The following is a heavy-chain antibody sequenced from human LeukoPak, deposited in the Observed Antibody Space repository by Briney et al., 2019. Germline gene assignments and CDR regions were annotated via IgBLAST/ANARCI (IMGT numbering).Heavy chain of an antibody. CDR2: ISSSSSYI. CDR3: ARSIAVAGTLAPLDY. V-gene: IGHV3-21*01. CDR1: GFTFSSYS. J-gene: IGHJ4*02. D-gene: IGHD6-19*01. Sequence: GGSLRLSCAASGFTFSSYSMNWVRQAPGKGLEWVSSISSSSSYIYYADSVKGRFTISRDNAKNSLYLQMNSLRAEDTAVYYCARSIAVAGTLAPLDYWGQGTLVTVSS.